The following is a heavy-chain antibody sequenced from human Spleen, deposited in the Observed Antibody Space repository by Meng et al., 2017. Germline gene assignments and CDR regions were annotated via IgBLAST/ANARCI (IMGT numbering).Heavy chain of an antibody. V-gene: IGHV4-39*07. CDR1: GGSISTSGYY. CDR3: ARKPSSLSFDY. J-gene: IGHJ4*02. CDR2: IGHSGIT. D-gene: IGHD6-13*01. Sequence: QPQLQESGPGLVKPSEALSLTCSVSGGSISTSGYYWGWIRQPPGKGLEWIGSIGHSGITYYTPSLKSRVTISVDKSNNQFSLKLSSVTAADTAVYYCARKPSSLSFDYWGQGTLVTVSS.